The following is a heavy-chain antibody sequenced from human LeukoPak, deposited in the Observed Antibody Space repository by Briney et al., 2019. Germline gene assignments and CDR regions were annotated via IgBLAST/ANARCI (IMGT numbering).Heavy chain of an antibody. J-gene: IGHJ2*01. V-gene: IGHV1-2*02. CDR1: GYTFSSNY. Sequence: GASVKVSCKASGYTFSSNYMHWVRQAPGQGLEWMGWINPNSGGTNYAQKFQGRVTMTRDTSISTAYMELSRLRSDDTAVYYCARQNYYDSSGYYPTALDYWYFDLWGRGTLVTVSS. CDR3: ARQNYYDSSGYYPTALDYWYFDL. D-gene: IGHD3-22*01. CDR2: INPNSGGT.